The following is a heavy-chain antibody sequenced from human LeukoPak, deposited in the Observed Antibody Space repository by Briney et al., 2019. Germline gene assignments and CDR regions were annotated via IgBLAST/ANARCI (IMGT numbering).Heavy chain of an antibody. V-gene: IGHV4-34*01. J-gene: IGHJ6*02. CDR1: GGSFSGYY. D-gene: IGHD2-2*01. CDR2: INHSGST. CDR3: ARGRVRGYCSSTSCYYYYGMDV. Sequence: SETLSLTCAVYGGSFSGYYWSWIRQPPGKGLEWIGGINHSGSTSYNPSLKSRVTISVDTSKNQFSLKLSSVTAADTAVYYCARGRVRGYCSSTSCYYYYGMDVWGRGTTVTVSS.